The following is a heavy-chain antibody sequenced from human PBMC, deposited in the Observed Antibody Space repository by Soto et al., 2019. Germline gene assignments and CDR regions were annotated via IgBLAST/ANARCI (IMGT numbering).Heavy chain of an antibody. CDR3: ARRPIVAAAEEDY. V-gene: IGHV4-4*02. Sequence: SETLSLTCAVSGVSIRGSNWWSWVRQAPGKGLEWIGEIFHSGSTNYNPSLKSRLTISVDQSRNQFSLSLSSVTAADTAVYYCARRPIVAAAEEDYWGQGTLVTVSS. J-gene: IGHJ4*02. CDR2: IFHSGST. CDR1: GVSIRGSNW. D-gene: IGHD2-2*01.